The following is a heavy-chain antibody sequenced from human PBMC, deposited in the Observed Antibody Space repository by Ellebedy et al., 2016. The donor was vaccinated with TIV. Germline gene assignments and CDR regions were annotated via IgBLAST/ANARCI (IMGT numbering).Heavy chain of an antibody. CDR1: GFTFSDYY. CDR2: TRDDARGD. Sequence: PGGSLRLSCAAYGFTFSDYYLSWVRQALGKGLERVATTRDDARGDYYLGSVKGRFTISRDNAKNSLYLQLNSLRDEYTAAYYCVRVGRYTHNYAMDVWGQGTTVTVSS. J-gene: IGHJ6*02. D-gene: IGHD3-9*01. CDR3: VRVGRYTHNYAMDV. V-gene: IGHV3-7*01.